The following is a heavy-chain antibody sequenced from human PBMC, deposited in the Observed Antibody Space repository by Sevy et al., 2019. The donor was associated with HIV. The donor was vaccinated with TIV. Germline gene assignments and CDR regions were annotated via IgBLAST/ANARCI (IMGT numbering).Heavy chain of an antibody. J-gene: IGHJ4*02. CDR1: GFTFSNYA. Sequence: GGSLRLSCGASGFTFSNYAMSRVRQAPGKGPEWVSGINNGGSTYYAESVKGRFTISRDNSTKMVFLQMNSLRAEDTAVYYCASGDTTMITDLDYWGQWALVTVSS. CDR3: ASGDTTMITDLDY. V-gene: IGHV3-23*01. D-gene: IGHD5-18*01. CDR2: INNGGST.